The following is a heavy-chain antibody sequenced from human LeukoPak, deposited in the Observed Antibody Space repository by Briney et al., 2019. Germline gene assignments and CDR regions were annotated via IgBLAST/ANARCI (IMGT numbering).Heavy chain of an antibody. CDR2: IHHTGKT. V-gene: IGHV4-38-2*02. D-gene: IGHD5-18*01. Sequence: SETLSLTCTVSGSSIRTYTHWGWIRQPPGKGLEWIGSIHHTGKTYYNPSLESRVAISVDTSKNQFSLKLSSVSAADTAFYFCLNSGSNYEAVSWGQGTLVTVSS. J-gene: IGHJ5*02. CDR1: GSSIRTYTH. CDR3: LNSGSNYEAVS.